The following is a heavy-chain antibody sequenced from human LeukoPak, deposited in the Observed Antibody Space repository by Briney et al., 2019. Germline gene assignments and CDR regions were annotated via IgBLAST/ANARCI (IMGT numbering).Heavy chain of an antibody. V-gene: IGHV3-7*02. Sequence: GGSLRLSCVTSGFTFSSYWMTWVRQAPGKGLEWVANITQDGHEKNYVDSVKGRFTISRDNSKNTLSLQMNSLRAEDTALYYCARGFVLGAAKNYFDYWGQGALVTVSS. J-gene: IGHJ4*02. D-gene: IGHD2-21*02. CDR3: ARGFVLGAAKNYFDY. CDR1: GFTFSSYW. CDR2: ITQDGHEK.